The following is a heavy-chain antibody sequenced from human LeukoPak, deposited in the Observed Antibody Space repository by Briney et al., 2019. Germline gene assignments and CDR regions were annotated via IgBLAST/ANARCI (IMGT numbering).Heavy chain of an antibody. V-gene: IGHV3-53*01. CDR3: AREPDSSGYYFDY. D-gene: IGHD3-22*01. CDR1: GFIVSSNY. CDR2: IYSGGIT. Sequence: GGSLRLSCAASGFIVSSNYMSWVRQAPGKGLEWVSVIYSGGITYYADSVKGRFTISRDSSKNTLYLQMNSLRAEDTAVYYCAREPDSSGYYFDYWGQGTLVTVSS. J-gene: IGHJ4*02.